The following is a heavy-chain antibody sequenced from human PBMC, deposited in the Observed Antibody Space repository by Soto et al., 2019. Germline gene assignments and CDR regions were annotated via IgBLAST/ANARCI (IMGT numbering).Heavy chain of an antibody. V-gene: IGHV4-31*03. D-gene: IGHD6-13*01. CDR1: GGSISSGVHY. J-gene: IGHJ4*02. Sequence: SETLSLTCTVSGGSISSGVHYWSWIRQHPGKGLEWIGEINHSGSTNYNPSLKSRVTISVDTSKNQSSLKLSSVTAADTAVYYCASESSSWYEDYFDYWGQGTLVTVSS. CDR2: INHSGST. CDR3: ASESSSWYEDYFDY.